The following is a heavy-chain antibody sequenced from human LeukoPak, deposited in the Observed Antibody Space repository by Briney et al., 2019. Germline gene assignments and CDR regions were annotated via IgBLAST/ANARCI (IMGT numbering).Heavy chain of an antibody. CDR3: VKDLYKGDTASWYFFHY. CDR2: ISANGGST. V-gene: IGHV3-64D*06. CDR1: GFIISDYA. D-gene: IGHD6-13*01. Sequence: GGSLRLSCSASGFIISDYAMYWVRQAPGKGLEYVSAISANGGSTYYADSVKGRFTISRDTSKNTLYLQLSSLRAEDTAMYHCVKDLYKGDTASWYFFHYWGQGTLVTVSS. J-gene: IGHJ4*02.